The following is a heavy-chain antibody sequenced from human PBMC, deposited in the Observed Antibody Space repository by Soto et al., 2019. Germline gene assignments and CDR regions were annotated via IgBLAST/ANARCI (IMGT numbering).Heavy chain of an antibody. CDR3: ARDSPGGYCSSTSCYDVYYYYYMDV. V-gene: IGHV1-18*01. CDR2: ISAYNGNT. CDR1: GYTFTSYG. J-gene: IGHJ6*03. Sequence: QVQLVQSGAEVKKPGASVKVSCKASGYTFTSYGISWVRQAPGQGLEWMGWISAYNGNTNYAQKLQGRVTMTTDTSTSKAYMELRSLRSDDTAVYYCARDSPGGYCSSTSCYDVYYYYYMDVWGKGTTVTVSS. D-gene: IGHD2-2*01.